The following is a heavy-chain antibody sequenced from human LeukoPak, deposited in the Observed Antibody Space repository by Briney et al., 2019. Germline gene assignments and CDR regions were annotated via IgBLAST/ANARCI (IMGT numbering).Heavy chain of an antibody. Sequence: PSETLSPTCAVSGYSISSVYTWGCIRQPPGEGLGWIGSIYHSGSTYYNPSFKSRVTISVDTAKNQFSLKLSSVTAADTAVDYCARLGYCSSTSCSGGQYYFDYWGQGTLVTVSS. V-gene: IGHV4-38-2*01. CDR3: ARLGYCSSTSCSGGQYYFDY. CDR1: GYSISSVYT. CDR2: IYHSGST. J-gene: IGHJ4*02. D-gene: IGHD2-2*01.